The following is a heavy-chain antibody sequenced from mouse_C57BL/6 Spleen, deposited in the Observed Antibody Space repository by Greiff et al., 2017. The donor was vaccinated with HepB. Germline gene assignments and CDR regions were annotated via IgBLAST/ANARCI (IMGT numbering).Heavy chain of an antibody. Sequence: QVQLQHPGAELVMPGASVKLSCKASGYTFTSYWMHWVKQRPGQGLEWIGEIDPSDSYTNYNQKFKGKSTLTVDKSSSTAYMQLSSLTSEDSAVYYCARTTMITRAWFAYWGQGTLVTVSA. CDR1: GYTFTSYW. CDR3: ARTTMITRAWFAY. D-gene: IGHD2-4*01. V-gene: IGHV1-69*01. J-gene: IGHJ3*01. CDR2: IDPSDSYT.